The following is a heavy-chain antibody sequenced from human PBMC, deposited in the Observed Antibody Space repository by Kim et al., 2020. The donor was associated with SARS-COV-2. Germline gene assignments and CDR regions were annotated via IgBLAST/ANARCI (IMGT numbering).Heavy chain of an antibody. CDR2: INSDGSST. J-gene: IGHJ4*02. CDR3: ARDGTRSGLPRQLPNDY. D-gene: IGHD1-1*01. Sequence: GGSLRLSCAASGFTFSSYWMHWVRQAPGKGLVWVSRINSDGSSTSYADSVKGRFTISRDNAKNTLYLQMNSLRAEDTAVYYCARDGTRSGLPRQLPNDYWGQGTLVTVSS. V-gene: IGHV3-74*01. CDR1: GFTFSSYW.